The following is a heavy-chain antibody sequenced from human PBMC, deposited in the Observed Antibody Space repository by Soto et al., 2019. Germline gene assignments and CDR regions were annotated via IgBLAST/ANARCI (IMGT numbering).Heavy chain of an antibody. CDR2: ISGSGGST. D-gene: IGHD4-17*01. V-gene: IGHV3-23*01. CDR3: AKMGYGDPLFDY. Sequence: EVQLLESGGGLVQPGGSLRLSCAASGFTFSSYAMSWVRQAPGKGLEWVSAISGSGGSTYYADSVKGRFTISRDNSKNTLYLQMNSLIAEDTAVYYCAKMGYGDPLFDYWGQGTLVTVSS. J-gene: IGHJ4*02. CDR1: GFTFSSYA.